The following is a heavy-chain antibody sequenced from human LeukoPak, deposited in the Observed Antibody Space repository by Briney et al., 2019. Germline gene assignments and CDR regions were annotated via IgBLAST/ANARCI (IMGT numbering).Heavy chain of an antibody. CDR1: GFTFSSYW. CDR3: ARDRYSFNYFDY. V-gene: IGHV3-74*01. J-gene: IGHJ4*02. D-gene: IGHD6-13*01. Sequence: GGSLRLSCAASGFTFSSYWMHWVRQAPGKGLVWVSRINTDGSSTSYADSVKGRFTISRDNAKNTLYLQMNSLRAEDTAVYYCARDRYSFNYFDYWGQGTLVTVSS. CDR2: INTDGSST.